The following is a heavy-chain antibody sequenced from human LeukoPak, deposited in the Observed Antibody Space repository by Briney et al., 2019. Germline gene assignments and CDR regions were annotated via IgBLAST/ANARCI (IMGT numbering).Heavy chain of an antibody. CDR1: GFTFDDYA. CDR3: TKDLFWGYGSGFSP. CDR2: INWNRRAI. V-gene: IGHV3-9*01. Sequence: GGSLRLSCTASGFTFDDYAMHWVRQVPGKGLEWVSGINWNRRAIGYADSVKGRFTISRDNAKNTLHLQMNSLRPEDTALYYCTKDLFWGYGSGFSPWGQGTLVTVSS. J-gene: IGHJ5*02. D-gene: IGHD3-10*01.